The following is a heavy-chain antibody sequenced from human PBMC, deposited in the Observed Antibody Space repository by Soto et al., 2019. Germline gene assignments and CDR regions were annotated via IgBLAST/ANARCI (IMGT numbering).Heavy chain of an antibody. J-gene: IGHJ6*02. CDR3: ASLNNWSSGDGRIDV. D-gene: IGHD1-26*01. Sequence: QGQLVQSGAEEKKPGSSVKVSCKASGGTFNTYTISWVRQVPGQGLEWMGGIMPLYAKPTYAQPFLGRLTIAADEHTSTVYMELSSLRSEDTALYYCASLNNWSSGDGRIDVWGRGTAVTVSS. CDR1: GGTFNTYT. V-gene: IGHV1-69*01. CDR2: IMPLYAKP.